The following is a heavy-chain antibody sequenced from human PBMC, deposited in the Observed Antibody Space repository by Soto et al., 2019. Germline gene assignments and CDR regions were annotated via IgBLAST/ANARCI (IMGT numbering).Heavy chain of an antibody. D-gene: IGHD3-10*01. V-gene: IGHV4-30-4*01. CDR1: GGSISSGDYY. J-gene: IGHJ5*02. Sequence: QVQLQESGPGLVKPSQTLSLTCTVSGGSISSGDYYWSWIRQPPGKGLEWIGYIYYSGSTYYNPSPNVRATISVDTSKNPFSLKLRSVTAADTAVYYCARGRGAIRVNNWFDPWGQVTLVTVSS. CDR2: IYYSGST. CDR3: ARGRGAIRVNNWFDP.